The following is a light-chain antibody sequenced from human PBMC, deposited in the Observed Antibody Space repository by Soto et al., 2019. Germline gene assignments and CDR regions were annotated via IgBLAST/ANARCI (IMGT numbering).Light chain of an antibody. CDR2: AAS. V-gene: IGKV1-39*01. CDR3: QQCNSWPIT. J-gene: IGKJ5*01. CDR1: QSINTD. Sequence: EILMTQSPATLSASLGDRAAISFRAIQSINTDLGWYLQKPGKAPKRLIYAASSLRSGVPSRFTGSGSGTDFALTISGLQPEYFATYYCQQCNSWPITFGQGTRVEIK.